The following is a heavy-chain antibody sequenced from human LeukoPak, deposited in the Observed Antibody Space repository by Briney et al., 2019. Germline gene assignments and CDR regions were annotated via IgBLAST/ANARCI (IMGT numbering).Heavy chain of an antibody. V-gene: IGHV4-59*01. J-gene: IGHJ4*02. CDR2: IYYSGTT. D-gene: IGHD3-22*01. Sequence: SSETLSLTCTVSGGSISSYYWRWVRQPPGKGLEWIGYIYYSGTTNYNPSRKSRVTISVDTSKSQFSLKLSSVPTADTAVYYCARLGYDGSGFHDYWGQGTLVTVSS. CDR3: ARLGYDGSGFHDY. CDR1: GGSISSYY.